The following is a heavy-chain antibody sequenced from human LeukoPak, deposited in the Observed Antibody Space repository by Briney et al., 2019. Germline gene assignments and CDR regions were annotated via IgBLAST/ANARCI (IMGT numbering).Heavy chain of an antibody. V-gene: IGHV3-21*01. J-gene: IGHJ4*02. CDR2: ISSSSGYI. D-gene: IGHD2-15*01. Sequence: GGSLRLSCAASGFTFSSYSMNWVRQAPGKGLEWVSSISSSSGYIYYADSVKGRFTISRDNAKNSLSLQMNSLRAEDTAVYYCARDQNSCSGGSCYLFFDYWGQGTLVTVSS. CDR3: ARDQNSCSGGSCYLFFDY. CDR1: GFTFSSYS.